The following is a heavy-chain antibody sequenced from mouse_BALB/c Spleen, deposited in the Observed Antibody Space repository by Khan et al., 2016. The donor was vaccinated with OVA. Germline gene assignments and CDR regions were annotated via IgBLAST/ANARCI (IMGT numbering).Heavy chain of an antibody. CDR3: TGGRAY. CDR2: ISYSGST. V-gene: IGHV3-2*02. J-gene: IGHJ3*01. CDR1: GYSITSDYA. Sequence: EVQLQESGPGLVKPSQSLSLTCTVTGYSITSDYAWNWIRQFPGNKLEWMGNISYSGSTSYTPSLKSRISITRDTSKNQPFLQLNSVTTEDTATYYCTGGRAYWGQGTLVTVSA. D-gene: IGHD3-3*01.